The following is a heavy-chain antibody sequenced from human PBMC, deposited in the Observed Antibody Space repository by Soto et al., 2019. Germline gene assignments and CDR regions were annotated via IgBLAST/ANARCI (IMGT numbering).Heavy chain of an antibody. CDR2: INAGNGNT. CDR1: GYTFTSYA. J-gene: IGHJ6*03. D-gene: IGHD3-10*01. CDR3: ARDRIVFTMVRGPLYMDV. V-gene: IGHV1-3*01. Sequence: ASVKVSCKASGYTFTSYAMHWVRQAPGQRLEWMGWINAGNGNTKYSQKFQGRVTITRDTSASTAYMELSSLRSEDTSVYYCARDRIVFTMVRGPLYMDVWGKGTTVTVS.